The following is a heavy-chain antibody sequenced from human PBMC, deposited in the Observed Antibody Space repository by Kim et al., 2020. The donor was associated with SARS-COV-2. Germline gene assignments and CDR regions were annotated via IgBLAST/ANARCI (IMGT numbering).Heavy chain of an antibody. CDR2: TYYRSKWYN. CDR3: ARDREYSSSLAGRYYFDY. J-gene: IGHJ4*02. V-gene: IGHV6-1*01. D-gene: IGHD6-6*01. Sequence: SQTLSLTCAISGDSVSSNSAAWNWIRQSPSRGLEWLGRTYYRSKWYNDYAVSVKSRITINPDTSKNQFSLQLNSVTPEDTAVYYCARDREYSSSLAGRYYFDYWGQGTLVTVSS. CDR1: GDSVSSNSAA.